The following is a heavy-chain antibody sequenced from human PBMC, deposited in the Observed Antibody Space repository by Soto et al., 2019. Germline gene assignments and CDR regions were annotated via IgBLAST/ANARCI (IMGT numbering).Heavy chain of an antibody. CDR1: GFTFSSYA. J-gene: IGHJ5*02. CDR3: AKDVRFLEWLPPHNWFDP. Sequence: GGSLRLSCAASGFTFSSYAMSWVRQAPGKGLEWVSAISGSGGSTYYADSVKGRFTISRDNSKNTLYLQMNSLRAEDTAVYYCAKDVRFLEWLPPHNWFDPWGQGTLVTVSS. V-gene: IGHV3-23*01. D-gene: IGHD3-3*01. CDR2: ISGSGGST.